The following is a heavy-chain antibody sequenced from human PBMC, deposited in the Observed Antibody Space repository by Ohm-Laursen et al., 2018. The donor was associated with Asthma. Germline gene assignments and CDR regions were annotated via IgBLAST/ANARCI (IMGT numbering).Heavy chain of an antibody. CDR2: INTNTGNP. D-gene: IGHD6-19*01. Sequence: ASVKVSCKASGYTLSNYGINWVRQAPGQGLEWMGWINTNTGNPTYAQGFTGRFVFSLDTSVSTAYLQISSLKAEDTAVYYCARVKAPWQWLTDYWGQGTLVTVSS. V-gene: IGHV7-4-1*02. CDR3: ARVKAPWQWLTDY. CDR1: GYTLSNYG. J-gene: IGHJ4*02.